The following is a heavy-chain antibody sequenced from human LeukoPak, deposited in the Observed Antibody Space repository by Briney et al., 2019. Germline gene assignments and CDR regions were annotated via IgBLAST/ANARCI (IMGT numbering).Heavy chain of an antibody. Sequence: TGGSLRLSCAASGFTVSTNYMNWVRQAPGKGLEWVSVIYSAGSTYYADSVKGRFTISRDNSKNTLCLQMNSLRAEDTGVYYCARGGAFDCWGQGTLVTVSS. D-gene: IGHD3-10*01. V-gene: IGHV3-53*01. J-gene: IGHJ4*02. CDR3: ARGGAFDC. CDR1: GFTVSTNY. CDR2: IYSAGST.